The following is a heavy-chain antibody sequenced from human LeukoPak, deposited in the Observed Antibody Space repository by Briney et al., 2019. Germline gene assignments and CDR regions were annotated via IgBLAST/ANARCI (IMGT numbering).Heavy chain of an antibody. Sequence: PSETLSLTCAVSGGSIISGGNSWSWIRQPPGKGLEWIGYISHSGSTYYKPSLKSRVTISVVRFKNQISLKLTSVTAADTAVYYCARYSSTWPYWYFDLWGRGTLVTVSS. D-gene: IGHD6-13*01. CDR3: ARYSSTWPYWYFDL. CDR2: ISHSGST. CDR1: GGSIISGGNS. V-gene: IGHV4-30-2*01. J-gene: IGHJ2*01.